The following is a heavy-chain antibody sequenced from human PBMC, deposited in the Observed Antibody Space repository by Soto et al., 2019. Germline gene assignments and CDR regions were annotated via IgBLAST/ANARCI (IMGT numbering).Heavy chain of an antibody. D-gene: IGHD6-13*01. V-gene: IGHV4-4*07. CDR2: IYTGGST. Sequence: SETLSLTCTVSGGSISSYYWSWIRQPAGKGLEWIGRIYTGGSTNYNPSLKSRVTMSADTSKNQFSLKLSSVTAADTAVYYCARVRSSSWYYFDYWGQGTLVTVSS. CDR3: ARVRSSSWYYFDY. CDR1: GGSISSYY. J-gene: IGHJ4*02.